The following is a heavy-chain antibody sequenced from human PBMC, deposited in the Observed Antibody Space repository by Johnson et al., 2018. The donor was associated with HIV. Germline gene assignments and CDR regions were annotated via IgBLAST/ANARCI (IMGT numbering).Heavy chain of an antibody. CDR3: AKDQFPAYSNSLFPDAFDI. J-gene: IGHJ3*02. V-gene: IGHV3-30*02. CDR2: IRYDGSNK. Sequence: QVQLVESGGGVVQTGGSLRLSCAASGFTFSSYGMHWVRQAPGKGLEWVAFIRYDGSNKYYADSVKGRFTISRDNSENTLYLQMNSLRAEYTAVYYCAKDQFPAYSNSLFPDAFDIWGQGTMVTVSS. CDR1: GFTFSSYG. D-gene: IGHD6-6*01.